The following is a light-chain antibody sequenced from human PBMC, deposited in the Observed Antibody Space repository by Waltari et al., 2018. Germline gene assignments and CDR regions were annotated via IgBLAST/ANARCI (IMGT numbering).Light chain of an antibody. V-gene: IGKV1-33*01. Sequence: DIQMTQSPSSLSASVGDRVTITCQASQDIKNYINWYQQKPGKAPKLLIYDASNLESGVTSRFRGSESGTNFTFTIGSLQSEDIATYYCQQYDKVPSITFGQGTRLDIK. CDR2: DAS. J-gene: IGKJ5*01. CDR1: QDIKNY. CDR3: QQYDKVPSIT.